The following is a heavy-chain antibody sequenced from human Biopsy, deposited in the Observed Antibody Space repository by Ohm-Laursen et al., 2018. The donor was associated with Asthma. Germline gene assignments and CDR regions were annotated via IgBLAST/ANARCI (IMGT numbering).Heavy chain of an antibody. CDR2: ISYTGRA. CDR1: GGSINNFY. J-gene: IGHJ4*02. CDR3: ARHWDWGSFFDY. Sequence: SDTLSLTCIVSGGSINNFYWGWIRQPPGKGLEWMGSISYTGRAYHNPSLTFRVTIPVDTTKNHFFLKLSSVTDADTAVYYCARHWDWGSFFDYWGQGTPVTVSS. V-gene: IGHV4-39*01. D-gene: IGHD7-27*01.